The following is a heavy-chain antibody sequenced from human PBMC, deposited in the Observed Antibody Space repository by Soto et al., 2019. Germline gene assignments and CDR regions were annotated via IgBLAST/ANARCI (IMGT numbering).Heavy chain of an antibody. CDR2: IIPISGTA. D-gene: IGHD2-2*01. CDR1: GGTFSSYA. V-gene: IGHV1-69*01. CDR3: ARSQGSSTSLEIYYYYYYGMDV. J-gene: IGHJ6*02. Sequence: QVQLVQSGAEVKKPGSSVKVSCKASGGTFSSYAISWVRQAPGQGLEWMGGIIPISGTANYAQKFQGXVTXXXXXXXXXXXXXXXXXXXXXXXXXYCARSQGSSTSLEIYYYYYYGMDVWGQGTT.